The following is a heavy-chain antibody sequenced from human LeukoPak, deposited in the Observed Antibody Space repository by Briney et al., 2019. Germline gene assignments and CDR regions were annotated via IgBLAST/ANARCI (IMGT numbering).Heavy chain of an antibody. CDR2: INPNSGGT. Sequence: ASVRVSCEASGYTFTGYYMHWVRQAPGLGLEWMGWINPNSGGTNYAQKFQGRVTMTRDTSISTAYMELSRLRSDDTAVYYCARVKLIDGMDVWGQGTTVTVSS. CDR1: GYTFTGYY. V-gene: IGHV1-2*02. J-gene: IGHJ6*02. CDR3: ARVKLIDGMDV. D-gene: IGHD3-16*01.